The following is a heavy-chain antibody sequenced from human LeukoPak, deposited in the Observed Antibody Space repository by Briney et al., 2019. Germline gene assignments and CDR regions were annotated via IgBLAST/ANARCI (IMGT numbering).Heavy chain of an antibody. J-gene: IGHJ6*02. D-gene: IGHD3-3*01. V-gene: IGHV3-7*03. CDR3: ARVESDYDFWSGYYVGYYYGMDV. CDR1: GFTFSSYW. CDR2: MKQDGSEK. Sequence: GGSLRLSCAASGFTFSSYWMSWVRQAPGKGLEWVANMKQDGSEKYYVDSVKGRFTISRDNAKNSLYLQMNSLRAEDTAVYYCARVESDYDFWSGYYVGYYYGMDVWGQGTTVTVSS.